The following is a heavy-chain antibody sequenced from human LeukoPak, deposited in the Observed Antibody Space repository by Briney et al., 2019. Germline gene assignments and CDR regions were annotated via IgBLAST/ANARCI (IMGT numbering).Heavy chain of an antibody. CDR2: IYSSGNT. Sequence: AETLTLTCTVSGGSISSSSYYWGWIRQPPGKGLEWVGSIYSSGNTYYNPSLKSRVTISVDTSKNQFSLKLTSVTAADTAVYYCASPYCSRFDYWGQGTLVTVSS. J-gene: IGHJ4*02. CDR3: ASPYCSRFDY. D-gene: IGHD2-2*01. CDR1: GGSISSSSYY. V-gene: IGHV4-39*01.